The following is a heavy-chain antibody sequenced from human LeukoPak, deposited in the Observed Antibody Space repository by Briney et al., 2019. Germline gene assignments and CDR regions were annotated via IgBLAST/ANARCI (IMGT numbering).Heavy chain of an antibody. Sequence: PGRSLRLSCAASGFTFSSYGMHWVRQAPGKGLEWVAVISYDGSNKYYADSVKGRFTISRDNSKNTLYLQMNSLRAEDTAVYYCAKDRVADYYGSGSYYGVGYYFDYWGQGTLVTASS. CDR2: ISYDGSNK. CDR1: GFTFSSYG. CDR3: AKDRVADYYGSGSYYGVGYYFDY. J-gene: IGHJ4*02. V-gene: IGHV3-30*18. D-gene: IGHD3-10*01.